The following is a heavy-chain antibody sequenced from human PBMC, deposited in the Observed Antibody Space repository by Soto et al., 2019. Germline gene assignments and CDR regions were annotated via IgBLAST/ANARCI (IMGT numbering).Heavy chain of an antibody. V-gene: IGHV3-23*01. CDR1: GFIFSTYA. D-gene: IGHD4-17*01. CDR3: AHPLGYGVFDAVDI. J-gene: IGHJ3*02. CDR2: ISSSGGST. Sequence: EVQLLESGGGLVQPGGSLRLSCAASGFIFSTYAMNWVRQAPGKGLEWVSAISSSGGSTFYAESVRGLFILSRDNSSNTLYLQRSSLRTEDTAVYYCAHPLGYGVFDAVDIWGQGTMVSVSS.